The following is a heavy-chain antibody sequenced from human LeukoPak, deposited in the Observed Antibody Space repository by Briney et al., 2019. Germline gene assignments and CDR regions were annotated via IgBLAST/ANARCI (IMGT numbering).Heavy chain of an antibody. CDR3: ARQIAGVVKGGFDY. J-gene: IGHJ4*02. CDR2: IYTTGST. CDR1: GGSISSYY. V-gene: IGHV4-4*07. Sequence: SETLSLTCTVSGGSISSYYWTWIRQPAGKGLEWIGRIYTTGSTNYNPSLNSRVTMSVDTSKNQFSLKLSSVSAADTAVYYCARQIAGVVKGGFDYWGQGTLVTVSS. D-gene: IGHD3-22*01.